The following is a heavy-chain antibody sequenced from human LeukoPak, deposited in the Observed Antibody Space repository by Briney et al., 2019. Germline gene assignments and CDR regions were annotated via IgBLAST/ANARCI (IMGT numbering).Heavy chain of an antibody. D-gene: IGHD2-15*01. CDR2: IKQDGSEK. Sequence: PGGSLRLSCAASGFTFSSYWMSWVRQAPGKGLEWVANIKQDGSEKYYVDSVKGRFTISRDNAKNSLYLQMNSLRAEDTAVYYCAREGVRAVVVAATPVETGGFDYWGQGTLVTVSS. J-gene: IGHJ4*02. V-gene: IGHV3-7*01. CDR3: AREGVRAVVVAATPVETGGFDY. CDR1: GFTFSSYW.